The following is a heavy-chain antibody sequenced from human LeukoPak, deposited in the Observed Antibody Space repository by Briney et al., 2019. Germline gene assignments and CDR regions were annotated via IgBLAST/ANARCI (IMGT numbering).Heavy chain of an antibody. CDR3: AGHTNY. CDR2: IKQDGSER. CDR1: GFSFSTYW. Sequence: PGGSLRLSCAASGFSFSTYWMSWVRQAPGKGLEWVANIKQDGSERYYVDSVRGRFTISRDNTKNSLYLQMNSLRVEDTAVYYCAGHTNYWGQGTLVTVSS. D-gene: IGHD1-1*01. V-gene: IGHV3-7*01. J-gene: IGHJ4*02.